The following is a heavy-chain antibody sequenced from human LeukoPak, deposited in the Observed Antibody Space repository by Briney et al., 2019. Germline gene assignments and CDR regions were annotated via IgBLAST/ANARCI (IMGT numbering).Heavy chain of an antibody. Sequence: ASVKVSCKASGYTFISYYMHWVRQAPGQGLEWMGIINPSGGSTSYAQKFQGRVTMTRDTSTSTVYMELSSLRSEDTAVYYCARVSRLLAWFDPWGQGTLVTVSS. CDR2: INPSGGST. D-gene: IGHD2-15*01. CDR3: ARVSRLLAWFDP. CDR1: GYTFISYY. V-gene: IGHV1-46*03. J-gene: IGHJ5*02.